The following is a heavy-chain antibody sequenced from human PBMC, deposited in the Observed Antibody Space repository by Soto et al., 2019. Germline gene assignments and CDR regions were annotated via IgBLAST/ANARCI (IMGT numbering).Heavy chain of an antibody. J-gene: IGHJ2*01. CDR1: GYTLTELS. CDR2: FDPEDGET. Sequence: ASVKVSCKVSGYTLTELSMHWVRQAPGKGLEWMGGFDPEDGETIYAQKFQGRVTMTEDTSTDTAYMELSSLRSEDTAVYYCATVTSGSYYWYFDLWGRGTLVIVSS. CDR3: ATVTSGSYYWYFDL. V-gene: IGHV1-24*01. D-gene: IGHD1-26*01.